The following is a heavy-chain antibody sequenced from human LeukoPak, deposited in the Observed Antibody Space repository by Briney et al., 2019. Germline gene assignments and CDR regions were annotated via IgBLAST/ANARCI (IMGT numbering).Heavy chain of an antibody. V-gene: IGHV3-48*01. Sequence: PGGSLRLSCAASGFTFTTYGMNWVRQAPGKGLEWVSYISSSSSTIYYADSVKGRFTISRDNAENSLYLQMNSLRAEDTAVYYCARDFHVRQYHIGGYSYWGQGTLVTVSS. D-gene: IGHD3-22*01. J-gene: IGHJ4*02. CDR1: GFTFTTYG. CDR3: ARDFHVRQYHIGGYSY. CDR2: ISSSSSTI.